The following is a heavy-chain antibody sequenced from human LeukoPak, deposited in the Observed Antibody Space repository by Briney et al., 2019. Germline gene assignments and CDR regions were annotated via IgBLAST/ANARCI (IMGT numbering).Heavy chain of an antibody. CDR3: TRRQGIADHKDV. CDR2: IRSKVNNYAT. V-gene: IGHV3-73*01. D-gene: IGHD6-13*01. J-gene: IGHJ6*04. Sequence: SGGSLRLSCAASGFTFSGSAMHWVRQASGKGLEWVGRIRSKVNNYATAYAASVKGRFTISRDDSKNTAYLQMNSLKTEDTAVYYCTRRQGIADHKDVWGKGTTVTVSS. CDR1: GFTFSGSA.